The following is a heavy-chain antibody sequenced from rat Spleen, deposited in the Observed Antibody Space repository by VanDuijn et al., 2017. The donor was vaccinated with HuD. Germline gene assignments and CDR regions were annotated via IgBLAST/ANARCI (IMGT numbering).Heavy chain of an antibody. CDR3: ARHGTVGRIYLPFEY. J-gene: IGHJ2*01. Sequence: EVQLQESGPGLVKPSQSLSLTCSVTGYSITSSYRWNWIRKFPGNKLEWMGYIDSVSSTNYNPSLRSLISIARDTSKNQFFLQLNSVIIDDTATYYCARHGTVGRIYLPFEYWGQGVMVTVSS. CDR1: GYSITSSYR. D-gene: IGHD2-1*01. CDR2: IDSVSST. V-gene: IGHV3-3*01.